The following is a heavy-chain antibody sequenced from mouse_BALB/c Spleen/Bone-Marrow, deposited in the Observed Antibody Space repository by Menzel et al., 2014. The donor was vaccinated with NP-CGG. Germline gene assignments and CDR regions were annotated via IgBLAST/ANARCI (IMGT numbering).Heavy chain of an antibody. CDR2: IDPSDSET. D-gene: IGHD2-1*01. CDR1: GYTFTRYW. V-gene: IGHV1-69*02. CDR3: ARDGNYYFDY. Sequence: VQVVESGAELVKPGAPVKLFCKASGYTFTRYWMNWVKQRPGRGLEWIGRIDPSDSETHYNQKFKDKATLTVDKSSSTAYIQLSSLTSEDSAVYYCARDGNYYFDYWGQGTTLAVSS. J-gene: IGHJ2*01.